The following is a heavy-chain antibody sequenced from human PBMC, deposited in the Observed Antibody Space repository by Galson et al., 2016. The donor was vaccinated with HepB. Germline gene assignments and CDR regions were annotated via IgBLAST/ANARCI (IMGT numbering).Heavy chain of an antibody. CDR1: GDSIYSSY. V-gene: IGHV4-59*01. Sequence: LSLTCTVSGDSIYSSYWTWIRQPPGKGLEWIGNIYFLGTTNQNPSLKSRITISLHRSKKQISLRVNSVTAADTAMYYCTKGSGYNLHWGQGTLVTVSS. CDR2: IYFLGTT. CDR3: TKGSGYNLH. J-gene: IGHJ4*02. D-gene: IGHD5-24*01.